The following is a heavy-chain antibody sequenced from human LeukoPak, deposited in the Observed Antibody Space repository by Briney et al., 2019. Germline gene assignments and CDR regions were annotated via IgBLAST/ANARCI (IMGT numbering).Heavy chain of an antibody. CDR1: SYSISSGYY. CDR2: IYDNGST. Sequence: PSETLSLTGAVSSYSISSGYYVRWVREPPRKGLEWIGTIYDNGSTAYNPSVKVRITISVDTSKNQFSLKLSSVTAADTAVYYCARDTGGDKEGVTAPGYFDLWGRGTLVTVSS. J-gene: IGHJ2*01. V-gene: IGHV4-38-2*02. D-gene: IGHD2-21*02. CDR3: ARDTGGDKEGVTAPGYFDL.